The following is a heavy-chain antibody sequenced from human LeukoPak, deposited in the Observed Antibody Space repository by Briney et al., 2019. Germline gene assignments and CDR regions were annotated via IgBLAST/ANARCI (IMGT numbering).Heavy chain of an antibody. CDR2: INHSGST. J-gene: IGHJ4*02. D-gene: IGHD3-22*01. CDR1: GGSFNDYY. Sequence: SETLSLTCAVSGGSFNDYYWTWVRQPPGKGLEWIGEINHSGSTNCNPSLKSRVTISLDTSENQFSLKLSSVTAADTAVYYCARGRDSYYDSSGYYGFDYWGQGTLVTVSS. CDR3: ARGRDSYYDSSGYYGFDY. V-gene: IGHV4-34*01.